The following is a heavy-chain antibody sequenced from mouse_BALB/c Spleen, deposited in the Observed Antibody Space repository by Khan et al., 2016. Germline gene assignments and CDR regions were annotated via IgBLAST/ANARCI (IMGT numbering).Heavy chain of an antibody. CDR3: STYDGYFFDY. V-gene: IGHV3-8*02. CDR2: ISYSGTT. CDR1: GDSITSGY. Sequence: EVQLQESGPSLAKPSQTLSLTCSVTGDSITSGYWNWIRKFPGNKFEYMGYISYSGTTYYNPSLKSRISITRDTSKNQFYLQLNSVTAEDTATYYFSTYDGYFFDYWGQGTTLTVSS. D-gene: IGHD2-3*01. J-gene: IGHJ2*01.